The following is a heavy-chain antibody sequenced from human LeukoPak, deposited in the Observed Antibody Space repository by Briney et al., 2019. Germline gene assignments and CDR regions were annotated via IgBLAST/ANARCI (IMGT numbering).Heavy chain of an antibody. CDR1: EFTFSSFA. J-gene: IGHJ4*02. CDR2: ISYDGRHK. Sequence: GGSLRLSCAASEFTFSSFAMHWVRRAPGKGLEWVAVISYDGRHKYYGDSVKGQFTISRDNSKNTLYVQMNSLRAEDTAVYYCAREQYGEHYFDYWGQGTLVTVSS. V-gene: IGHV3-30*04. CDR3: AREQYGEHYFDY. D-gene: IGHD4-17*01.